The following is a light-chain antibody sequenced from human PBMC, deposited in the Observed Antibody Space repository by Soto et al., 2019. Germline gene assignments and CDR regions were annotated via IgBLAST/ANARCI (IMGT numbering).Light chain of an antibody. CDR3: QSYDSSLSRSVV. Sequence: SYELTQPPSVSVAPGQTATITCGGNNIGDKRVHWYQQKPGQAPVLVVYDDTDRPSGIPERFSGSKSGTSASLAITGLQAEDEADYYCQSYDSSLSRSVVFGGGTKLTVL. CDR2: DDT. J-gene: IGLJ2*01. V-gene: IGLV3-21*02. CDR1: NIGDKR.